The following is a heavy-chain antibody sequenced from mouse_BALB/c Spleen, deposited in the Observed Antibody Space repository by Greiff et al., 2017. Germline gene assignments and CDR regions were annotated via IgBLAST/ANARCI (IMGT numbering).Heavy chain of an antibody. D-gene: IGHD1-1*01. Sequence: DVKLVESGPGLVKPSQSLSLTCTVTGYSITSDYAWNWIRQFPGNKLEWMGYISYSGSTSYNPSLKSRISITRDTSKNQFFLQLNSVTTEDTATYYCARYGSSYYAMDYWGQGTSVTVSS. CDR2: ISYSGST. CDR3: ARYGSSYYAMDY. V-gene: IGHV3-2*02. CDR1: GYSITSDYA. J-gene: IGHJ4*01.